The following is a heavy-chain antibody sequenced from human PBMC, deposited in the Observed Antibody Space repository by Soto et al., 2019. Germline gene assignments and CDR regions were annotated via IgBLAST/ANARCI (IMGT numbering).Heavy chain of an antibody. Sequence: EVQLVESGGGLVKPGGSLRLSCAASGFTFSSYSMNWVRQAPGKGLEWVSSISSSSSYIYYADSVKGRFTISRDNAKNSLDLQMNSLRAEDTAVYYCAREGYYYDSSGYYTAWGQGTLVTVSS. CDR3: AREGYYYDSSGYYTA. CDR2: ISSSSSYI. D-gene: IGHD3-22*01. V-gene: IGHV3-21*01. CDR1: GFTFSSYS. J-gene: IGHJ5*02.